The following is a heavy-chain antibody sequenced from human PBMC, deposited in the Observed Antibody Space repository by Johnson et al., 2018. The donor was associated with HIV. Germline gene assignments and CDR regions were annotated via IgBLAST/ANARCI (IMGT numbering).Heavy chain of an antibody. J-gene: IGHJ3*02. CDR2: LFSGGPT. D-gene: IGHD5-24*01. CDR1: GFTVSSNY. CDR3: ARACRDGYTCDAFDI. V-gene: IGHV3-66*01. Sequence: VQLVESGGGLVQPGGSLRLSCAASGFTVSSNYMTWVRQAPGKGLEWVSVLFSGGPTYYAVSVKGRFTISSDNSKNTLLLQMNSLRAEDTAVFYCARACRDGYTCDAFDIWGQGTMVTVSS.